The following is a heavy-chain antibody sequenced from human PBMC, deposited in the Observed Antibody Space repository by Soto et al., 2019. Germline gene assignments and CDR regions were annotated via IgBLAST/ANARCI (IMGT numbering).Heavy chain of an antibody. V-gene: IGHV4-59*01. CDR1: GDSISTSY. CDR2: IYHDGYT. J-gene: IGHJ5*02. D-gene: IGHD2-2*01. CDR3: ARQQSEPGLGCFDP. Sequence: SETLSLTCTVSGDSISTSYWTYVRQPPGKALEWIAYIYHDGYTKYNPSLQSRVTISIDTSKNQFSLMLSSVTAADTAIYYCARQQSEPGLGCFDPWGRGTLVTVSS.